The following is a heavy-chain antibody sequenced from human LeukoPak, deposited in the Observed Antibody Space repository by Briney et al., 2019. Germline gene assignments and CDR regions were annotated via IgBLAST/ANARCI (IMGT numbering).Heavy chain of an antibody. J-gene: IGHJ6*03. Sequence: SETLSLTCAVYGGSFSGYYWSWIRQPPGKGLEWIGEINHSGSTNYNPSLKSQVTITVDTSKNQFSLKLSSVTAADTAVYYCARGHIVVVPAAINYYYMDVWGKGTTVTVSS. V-gene: IGHV4-34*01. D-gene: IGHD2-2*01. CDR3: ARGHIVVVPAAINYYYMDV. CDR2: INHSGST. CDR1: GGSFSGYY.